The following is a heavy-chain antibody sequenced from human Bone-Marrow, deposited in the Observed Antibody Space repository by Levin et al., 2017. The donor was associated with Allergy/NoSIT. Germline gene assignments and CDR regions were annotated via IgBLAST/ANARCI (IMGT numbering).Heavy chain of an antibody. J-gene: IGHJ4*02. CDR1: GVAIDRSGFY. Sequence: SQTLSLTCSVSGVAIDRSGFYWTWIRQFPGKGLEWIGYIYHNGRTYYKPSLKSRLTISVDTSENHFSMKLSSMAAADTALYYCARGGDSYTIFDYWGQGIPVIVSS. CDR3: ARGGDSYTIFDY. CDR2: IYHNGRT. D-gene: IGHD5-18*01. V-gene: IGHV4-31*03.